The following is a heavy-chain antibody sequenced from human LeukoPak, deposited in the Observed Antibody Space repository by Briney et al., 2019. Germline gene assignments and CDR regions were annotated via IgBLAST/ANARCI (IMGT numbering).Heavy chain of an antibody. CDR2: ISGSGGST. CDR1: GFTFSSYA. CDR3: AKDKEASQYSSSSSALDY. V-gene: IGHV3-23*01. Sequence: GGSLRLSCAASGFTFSSYAMSWVRQAPGKGLEWVSAISGSGGSTYYADSVKGRFTISRDNSKNTLYLQMNSLRAEDTAVYYCAKDKEASQYSSSSSALDYWGQGTLVTVSS. D-gene: IGHD6-6*01. J-gene: IGHJ4*02.